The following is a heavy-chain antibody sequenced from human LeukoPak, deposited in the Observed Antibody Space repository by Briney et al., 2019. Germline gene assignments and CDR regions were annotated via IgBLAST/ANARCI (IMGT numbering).Heavy chain of an antibody. CDR2: ISGNGDTT. D-gene: IGHD3-3*01. V-gene: IGHV3-23*01. CDR1: GFTFSNYA. CDR3: AKDYRGSGYFFDV. Sequence: GGSLRLSCAGSGFTFSNYAMSWVRQAPGKGLEWVSVISGNGDTTYYADSVKGRFTISRDNSKNTLYLQMNSLRAEDTAIYSCAKDYRGSGYFFDVWGQGTMVAISS. J-gene: IGHJ3*01.